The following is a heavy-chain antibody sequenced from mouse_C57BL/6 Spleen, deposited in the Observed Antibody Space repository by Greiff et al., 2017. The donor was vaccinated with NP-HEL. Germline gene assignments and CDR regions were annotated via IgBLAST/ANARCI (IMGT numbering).Heavy chain of an antibody. Sequence: VQLQQSGPELVKPGASVKMSCKASGYTFTDYNMHWVKQSHGKSLEWIGYINPNNGGTSYNQKFKGKATLTVNKSSSTAYMELRSLTSEDSAVYYCARLRQLRLGFDYWGQGTTLTVSS. CDR1: GYTFTDYN. V-gene: IGHV1-22*01. D-gene: IGHD3-2*02. J-gene: IGHJ2*01. CDR3: ARLRQLRLGFDY. CDR2: INPNNGGT.